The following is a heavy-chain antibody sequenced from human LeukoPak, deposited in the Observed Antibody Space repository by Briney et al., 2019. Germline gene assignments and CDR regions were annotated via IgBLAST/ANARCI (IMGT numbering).Heavy chain of an antibody. CDR3: TRMTTGHDY. J-gene: IGHJ4*02. V-gene: IGHV4-34*01. Sequence: SETLSLTCAVSGVSFDDYYWSWVRQTPGKGLEWIGEINHSGYTNDSPSLKSRFTLSIDTSRKQFSLNLRSVTVADAGTYYCTRMTTGHDYWGQGTLVTVSS. D-gene: IGHD4-17*01. CDR2: INHSGYT. CDR1: GVSFDDYY.